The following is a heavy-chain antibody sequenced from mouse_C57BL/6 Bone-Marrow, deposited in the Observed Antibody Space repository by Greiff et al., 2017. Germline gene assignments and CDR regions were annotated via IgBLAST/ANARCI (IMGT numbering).Heavy chain of an antibody. D-gene: IGHD2-2*01. CDR1: GYTFTDYY. V-gene: IGHV1-26*01. J-gene: IGHJ4*01. CDR3: ARLRDYGYDDYYAMDY. CDR2: INPNNGGT. Sequence: VQLQQSGPELVKPGASVKISCKASGYTFTDYYMNWVKQSPGKSLEWIGDINPNNGGTSYNQKFKGKATVTVDKSSSTAYMELRSLTSEDSAVYDCARLRDYGYDDYYAMDYWGQGTSVTVSS.